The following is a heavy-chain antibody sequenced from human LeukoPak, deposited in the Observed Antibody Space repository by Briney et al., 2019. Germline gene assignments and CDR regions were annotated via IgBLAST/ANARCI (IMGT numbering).Heavy chain of an antibody. V-gene: IGHV3-23*01. J-gene: IGHJ4*02. CDR1: GFTFGGYA. CDR3: AKDPASYEYYFDY. D-gene: IGHD5-12*01. CDR2: ISASAGTT. Sequence: GGSLRLSCAASGFTFGGYAMSWVRQAPGKGLEWVSSISASAGTTYYADSVKGRFTISRDNSKNTLDLQMNSLRAEDTAVYYCAKDPASYEYYFDYWGQGTLVTVSS.